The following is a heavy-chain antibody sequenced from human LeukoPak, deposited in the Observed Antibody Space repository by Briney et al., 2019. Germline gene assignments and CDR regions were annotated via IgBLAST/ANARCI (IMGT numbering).Heavy chain of an antibody. D-gene: IGHD1-26*01. Sequence: GGSLRLSCAASGISFSRYEMNWVRQAPGKGLEWVSYISGSSNAINYADSVKGRFTISRDNTKNSLYLQMDSLRTEDTALYYCAKDLELTRYYYYGMDVWGQGTTVTVSS. CDR2: ISGSSNAI. CDR1: GISFSRYE. CDR3: AKDLELTRYYYYGMDV. J-gene: IGHJ6*02. V-gene: IGHV3-48*03.